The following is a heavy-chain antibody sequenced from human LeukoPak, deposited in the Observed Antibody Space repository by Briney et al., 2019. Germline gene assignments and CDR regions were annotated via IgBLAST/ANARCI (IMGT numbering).Heavy chain of an antibody. CDR3: ARDADSGSYYDY. D-gene: IGHD1-26*01. CDR1: GFTFSSYS. Sequence: PGGSLRLSCAASGFTFSSYSMNWVRQAPGKGLEWVSSISSSSSYIYYADSVKGRFTISRDNAKNSLYLQMNSLRAEGTAVYYCARDADSGSYYDYWGQGTLVTVSS. V-gene: IGHV3-21*01. J-gene: IGHJ4*02. CDR2: ISSSSSYI.